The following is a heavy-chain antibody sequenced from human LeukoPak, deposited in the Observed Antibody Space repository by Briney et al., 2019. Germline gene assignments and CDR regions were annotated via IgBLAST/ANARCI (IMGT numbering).Heavy chain of an antibody. D-gene: IGHD5-24*01. Sequence: PGGSLRLSCAASGFTLSNYWMHWVRQAPGKGLVWVSRINSDGINTSYADSVKGRFTISRDNSKNTLYLQMNSLRAEDTAVYYCARVHMATFDYWGQGTLVTVSS. J-gene: IGHJ4*02. CDR3: ARVHMATFDY. V-gene: IGHV3-74*01. CDR1: GFTLSNYW. CDR2: INSDGINT.